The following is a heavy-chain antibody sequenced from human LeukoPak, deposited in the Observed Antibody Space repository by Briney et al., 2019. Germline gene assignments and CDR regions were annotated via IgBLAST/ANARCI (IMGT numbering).Heavy chain of an antibody. CDR2: ISYDGSNK. V-gene: IGHV3-30*18. CDR1: GFTFSSYG. CDR3: AKDRTVGASYWYFDL. Sequence: PGGSLRLSCAASGFTFSSYGMHWVRQAPGKGLEWVAVISYDGSNKYYADSVKGRLTISRDNSKNTLFLHMNTLRAEDTAIYYCAKDRTVGASYWYFDLWGRGTLVTVSS. J-gene: IGHJ2*01. D-gene: IGHD1-26*01.